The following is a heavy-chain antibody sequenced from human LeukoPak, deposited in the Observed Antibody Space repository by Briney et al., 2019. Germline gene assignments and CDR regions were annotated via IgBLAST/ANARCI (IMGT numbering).Heavy chain of an antibody. V-gene: IGHV3-33*08. Sequence: PGGSLRLSCAASGITISRSWMHWVRQAPGKGLEWVAIIWYDGSNKYYADSVKGRFTISRDNSKNTLFLQMNSLRVEDTAVYYCARDYGSGMDCWGQGTQVTVSS. CDR1: GITISRSW. CDR2: IWYDGSNK. D-gene: IGHD3-3*01. J-gene: IGHJ4*02. CDR3: ARDYGSGMDC.